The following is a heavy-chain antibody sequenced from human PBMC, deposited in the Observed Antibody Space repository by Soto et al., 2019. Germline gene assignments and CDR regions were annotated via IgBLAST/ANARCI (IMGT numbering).Heavy chain of an antibody. CDR3: ASPSLGYCSSVSCYGRYGMDV. CDR1: GFIVSSNY. J-gene: IGHJ6*02. D-gene: IGHD2-2*01. Sequence: PGGSLRLSCAASGFIVSSNYMNWVRQAPGKGLEWVSVIYSGGTTYYADSVKGRFTISRDNSKNTLYLQMNSLRVEDTAVYYCASPSLGYCSSVSCYGRYGMDVWGQGTTVTVSS. CDR2: IYSGGTT. V-gene: IGHV3-53*01.